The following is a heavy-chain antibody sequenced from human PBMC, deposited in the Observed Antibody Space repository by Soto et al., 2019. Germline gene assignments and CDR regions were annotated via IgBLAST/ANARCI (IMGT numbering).Heavy chain of an antibody. CDR3: ARGAGFSYASTWFDI. CDR2: IYYTGST. D-gene: IGHD5-18*01. CDR1: GASISGGTYY. Sequence: SETLSLTCTVSGASISGGTYYWTWIQQAPGKGLEWVGHIYYTGSTNYNPALNDRVTISVDTSKNHFSLQLTSVAAADTAVYYCARGAGFSYASTWFDIWGQGTLVTVS. V-gene: IGHV4-61*03. J-gene: IGHJ5*02.